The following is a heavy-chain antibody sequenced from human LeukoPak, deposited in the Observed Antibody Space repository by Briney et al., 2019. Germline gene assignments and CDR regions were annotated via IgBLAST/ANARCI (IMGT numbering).Heavy chain of an antibody. D-gene: IGHD2-15*01. J-gene: IGHJ4*02. CDR1: GGSISSGDYY. V-gene: IGHV4-30-4*01. CDR2: IYYSGST. CDR3: ARPRSSSGGRPLLWFDY. Sequence: PSETLSLTCTVSGGSISSGDYYWSWIRQPPGKGLEWIGYIYYSGSTNYNPSLKSRVTISVDTSKNQFSLKLSSVTAADTAVYYCARPRSSSGGRPLLWFDYWGQGTLVTVSS.